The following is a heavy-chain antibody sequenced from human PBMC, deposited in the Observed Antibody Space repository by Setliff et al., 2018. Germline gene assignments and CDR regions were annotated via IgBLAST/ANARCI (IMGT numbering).Heavy chain of an antibody. J-gene: IGHJ4*02. CDR3: AKDRDRVGAIHHFDY. V-gene: IGHV3-9*01. Sequence: GGSLRLSCAASGFTFDDYAMHWVRQAPGKGLEWVSGISWNSGSIGYADSVKGRFTIARDNAKNSLYLQMNSLRAADTAVYYCAKDRDRVGAIHHFDYWGQGTLVTVSS. D-gene: IGHD1-26*01. CDR2: ISWNSGSI. CDR1: GFTFDDYA.